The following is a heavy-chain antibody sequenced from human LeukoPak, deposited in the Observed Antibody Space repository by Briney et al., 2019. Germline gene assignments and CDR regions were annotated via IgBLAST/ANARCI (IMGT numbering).Heavy chain of an antibody. D-gene: IGHD6-19*01. CDR1: GFTFSSYG. J-gene: IGHJ4*02. Sequence: GGSLRLSCAASGFTFSSYGMHWVRQAPGKGLEWVAFIRYDGSNKYYAEYVKGRFTISRDNSKNTLYLQMNSLRAEDTAVYYCAKVKGVAGTAFDYWGQGTLVTVSS. CDR3: AKVKGVAGTAFDY. V-gene: IGHV3-30*02. CDR2: IRYDGSNK.